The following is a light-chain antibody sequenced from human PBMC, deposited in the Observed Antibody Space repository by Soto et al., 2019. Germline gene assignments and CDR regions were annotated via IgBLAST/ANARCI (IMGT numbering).Light chain of an antibody. V-gene: IGLV2-14*01. CDR1: SSDVGGYNY. CDR2: EVS. Sequence: QSALTQPASVSGSPGQSITISCTGTSSDVGGYNYVSWYQQHPGKAPKLMIYEVSNRPSGVSNRFSGSKSGNTASLTISGLQAEDEADYYRSSYTRSSSLVFGTGTKLTVL. J-gene: IGLJ1*01. CDR3: SSYTRSSSLV.